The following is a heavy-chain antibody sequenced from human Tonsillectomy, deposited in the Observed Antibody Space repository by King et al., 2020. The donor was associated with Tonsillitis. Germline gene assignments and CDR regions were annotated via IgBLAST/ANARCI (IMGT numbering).Heavy chain of an antibody. CDR1: GYTFTSYG. CDR3: ARDKYYDSSGYFNADEAFDI. D-gene: IGHD3-22*01. V-gene: IGHV1-18*01. Sequence: QLVQSGAEVKKPGASVKVSCKASGYTFTSYGMSWVRQAPGQGLEWMGWISAYSGDTNYAQKLKGRVTMTTDTSTSTAYMELRSLRSDDTAVYYCARDKYYDSSGYFNADEAFDIWGQGTMVTVSS. CDR2: ISAYSGDT. J-gene: IGHJ3*02.